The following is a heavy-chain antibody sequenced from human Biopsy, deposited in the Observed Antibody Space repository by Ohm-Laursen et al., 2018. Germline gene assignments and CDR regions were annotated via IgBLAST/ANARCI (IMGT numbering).Heavy chain of an antibody. Sequence: PPGTLSLTWVVYGESFNGYYWSWIRQTPGKGLEWIGEINHSGRTNYNPSLKSRVTISVDTSKNQFSLKVRSVTAADTAVYYCVRGVDYYDPYHYYALDVWGQGTTVTVSS. CDR1: GESFNGYY. D-gene: IGHD3-22*01. J-gene: IGHJ6*02. CDR2: INHSGRT. V-gene: IGHV4-34*01. CDR3: VRGVDYYDPYHYYALDV.